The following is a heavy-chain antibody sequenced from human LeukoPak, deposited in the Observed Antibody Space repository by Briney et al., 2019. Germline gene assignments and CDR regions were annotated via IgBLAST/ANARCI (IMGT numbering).Heavy chain of an antibody. CDR2: ISSSGSTI. Sequence: GGSLRLSCAASGFTFSSYEMNWVRQAPGKGLEWVSYISSSGSTIYYAASVKGRFTISRDNAKNSLYLQIDSRRAEDTALHYREIQFVAGAEIYYFDYWGQGTLVTVSS. V-gene: IGHV3-48*03. J-gene: IGHJ4*02. D-gene: IGHD2-15*01. CDR1: GFTFSSYE. CDR3: EIQFVAGAEIYYFDY.